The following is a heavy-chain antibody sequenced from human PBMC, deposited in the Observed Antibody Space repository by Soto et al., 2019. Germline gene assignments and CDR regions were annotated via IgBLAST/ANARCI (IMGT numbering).Heavy chain of an antibody. D-gene: IGHD1-1*01. J-gene: IGHJ4*02. CDR3: ARVRSGRENWNPTPGYYFDY. Sequence: TSETLSLPWTVSGGSLSSGGYYWSWIRQHPGKGLEWIGYIYYSGSTYYNPSLKSRVTISVDTSKNQFSLKLSSVTAADTAVYYCARVRSGRENWNPTPGYYFDYWGQGTLVTVSS. CDR1: GGSLSSGGYY. CDR2: IYYSGST. V-gene: IGHV4-31*02.